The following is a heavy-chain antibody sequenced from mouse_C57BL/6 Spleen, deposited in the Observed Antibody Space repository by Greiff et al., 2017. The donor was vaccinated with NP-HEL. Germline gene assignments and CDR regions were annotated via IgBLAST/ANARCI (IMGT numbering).Heavy chain of an antibody. Sequence: EVQGVESGEGLVKPGGSLKLSCAASGFTFSSYAMSWVRQTPEKRLEWVAYISSGGDYIYYADTVKGRFTISRDNARNTLYLQMSSLKSEDTAMYYCTRGDGLGDWYFDVWGTGTTVTVSS. CDR1: GFTFSSYA. J-gene: IGHJ1*03. CDR3: TRGDGLGDWYFDV. CDR2: ISSGGDYI. D-gene: IGHD2-3*01. V-gene: IGHV5-9-1*02.